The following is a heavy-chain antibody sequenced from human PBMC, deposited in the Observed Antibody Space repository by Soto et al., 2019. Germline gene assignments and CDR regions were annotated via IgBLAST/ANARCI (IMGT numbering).Heavy chain of an antibody. CDR1: GGSFSGYY. Sequence: QVQLQQWGAGLLKPSETLSLTCAVYGGSFSGYYWSWIRQPPGKGLEWMGEINHSGSTNYNPSLKSRVTISVDTSKNQFSLKLSSVTAADTAVYYCARVIVGATYAVDYWGQGTLVTVSS. V-gene: IGHV4-34*01. CDR3: ARVIVGATYAVDY. CDR2: INHSGST. D-gene: IGHD1-26*01. J-gene: IGHJ4*02.